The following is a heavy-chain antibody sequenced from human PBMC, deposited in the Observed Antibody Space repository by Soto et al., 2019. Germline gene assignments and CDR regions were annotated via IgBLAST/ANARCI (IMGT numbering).Heavy chain of an antibody. CDR3: AKDIMGIVVVPAAHSDAFDI. Sequence: GGSLRLSCAASGFTFSSYAMSWVRQAPGKGLEWVSAISGSGGSTYYADSVKGRFTISRDNSKNTLYLQMNSLRAEDTAVYYCAKDIMGIVVVPAAHSDAFDIWGQGTVVTVSS. D-gene: IGHD2-2*01. CDR2: ISGSGGST. CDR1: GFTFSSYA. J-gene: IGHJ3*02. V-gene: IGHV3-23*01.